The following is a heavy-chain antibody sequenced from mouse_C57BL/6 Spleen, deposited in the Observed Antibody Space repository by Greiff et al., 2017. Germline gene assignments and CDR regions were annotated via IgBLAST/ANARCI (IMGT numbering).Heavy chain of an antibody. D-gene: IGHD1-1*01. V-gene: IGHV10-1*01. J-gene: IGHJ2*01. CDR2: IRSKSNNYAT. CDR1: GFSFNTYA. Sequence: EVKLVESGGGLVQPKGSLKLSCAASGFSFNTYAMNWVRQAPGKGLEWVARIRSKSNNYATYYADSVKDRFTISRDDSESMLYLQMNNLKTEDTAMYYCVRQALRGDYFDDWGQGTTLTVSS. CDR3: VRQALRGDYFDD.